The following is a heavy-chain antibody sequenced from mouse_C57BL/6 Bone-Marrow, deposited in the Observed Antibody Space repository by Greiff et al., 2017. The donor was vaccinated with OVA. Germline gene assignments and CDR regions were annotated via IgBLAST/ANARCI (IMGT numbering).Heavy chain of an antibody. CDR1: GYTFTSYW. D-gene: IGHD1-1*01. J-gene: IGHJ4*01. CDR3: ATYYYGSSPLYYSMDY. Sequence: QVQLQQSGAELVKPGASVKLSCKASGYTFTSYWMHWVKQRPGQGLEWIGMIHPNSGSTNYNEKFKSKATMTVEKYTSTAYMQISSLTSEDSAVYYCATYYYGSSPLYYSMDYWGQGTSVTVSS. CDR2: IHPNSGST. V-gene: IGHV1-64*01.